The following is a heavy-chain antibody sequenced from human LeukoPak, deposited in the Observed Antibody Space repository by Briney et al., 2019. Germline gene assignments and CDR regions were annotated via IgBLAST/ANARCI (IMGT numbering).Heavy chain of an antibody. CDR3: AKYDILTGYYPDY. CDR1: GFTFSSYA. D-gene: IGHD3-9*01. V-gene: IGHV3-23*01. J-gene: IGHJ4*02. CDR2: ISGSGGST. Sequence: GGSLRLSCAASGFTFSSYAMSWVRQAPGKGLECVSAISGSGGSTYYADSVKGRFTISRDNSKNTLYLQMNSLRAEDTAVYYCAKYDILTGYYPDYWGQGTLVTVSS.